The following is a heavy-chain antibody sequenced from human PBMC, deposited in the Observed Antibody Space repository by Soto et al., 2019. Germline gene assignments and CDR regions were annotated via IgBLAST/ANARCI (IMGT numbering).Heavy chain of an antibody. CDR1: GGSFSGYY. CDR3: ARRYSGYDLDY. Sequence: QVQLQQWGAGLLKPSETLSLTCAVYGGSFSGYYWSWIRQPPGKGLEWIGEINHSGSTNYNPSLKSRVTISVDTSKNQFSLKLSSVTAADTAVNYCARRYSGYDLDYWGQGTLVTVSS. D-gene: IGHD5-12*01. CDR2: INHSGST. V-gene: IGHV4-34*01. J-gene: IGHJ4*02.